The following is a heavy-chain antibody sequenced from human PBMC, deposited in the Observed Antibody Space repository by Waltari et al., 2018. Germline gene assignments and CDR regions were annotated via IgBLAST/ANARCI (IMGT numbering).Heavy chain of an antibody. V-gene: IGHV1-3*01. CDR3: ARDEKAVVINYYYYYMDV. CDR1: GYTFSDYA. D-gene: IGHD2-21*01. J-gene: IGHJ6*03. CDR2: VNAGNGNT. Sequence: GASVKVSCKASGYTFSDYAIHWVRQAPGQRLEWMGWVNAGNGNTKYSQKFQGRVTITRDTSASTAYMELSSLRSEDTAVYYCARDEKAVVINYYYYYMDVWGNGTTVTVSS.